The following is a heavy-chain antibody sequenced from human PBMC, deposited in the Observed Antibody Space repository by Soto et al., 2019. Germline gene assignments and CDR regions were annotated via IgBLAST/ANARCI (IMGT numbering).Heavy chain of an antibody. Sequence: QLQLQESGPGLVKPSETLSLTCTVSGGSISSSSYYWGWIRQPPGKGLEWIGSIYYSGSTYYNPSLKSRVTIPVDTSKNQFSLKLSSVTAADTAVYYCAAYSSGWYLGYYFDYWGQGTLVTVSS. CDR2: IYYSGST. D-gene: IGHD6-19*01. V-gene: IGHV4-39*01. J-gene: IGHJ4*02. CDR3: AAYSSGWYLGYYFDY. CDR1: GGSISSSSYY.